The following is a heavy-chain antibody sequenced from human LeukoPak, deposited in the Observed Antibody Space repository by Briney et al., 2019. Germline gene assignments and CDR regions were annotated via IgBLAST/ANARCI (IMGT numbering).Heavy chain of an antibody. Sequence: GGSLGLSCAASGFTFSSYAMSWVRQAPGKGLEWVANIKQDGSEQFYLDSVKGRFTISRDNAKNALYLQMHSLRVEDTAVYYCVRESIVVVPTTMDDASDIWGQGTMVTVSS. CDR3: VRESIVVVPTTMDDASDI. CDR1: GFTFSSYA. D-gene: IGHD2-2*01. J-gene: IGHJ3*02. CDR2: IKQDGSEQ. V-gene: IGHV3-7*01.